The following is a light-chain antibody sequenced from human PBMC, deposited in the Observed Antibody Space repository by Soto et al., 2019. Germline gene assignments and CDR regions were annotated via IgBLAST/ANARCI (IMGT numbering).Light chain of an antibody. V-gene: IGLV1-47*01. Sequence: QSALTQPPSASGTPGQRVTISCSGSSSNIGSNYVYWYQQLPGTAPKLLIYRNNQRPSGVPDQFSGSKSGTSASLAISGLRSEDEAYYYCAAWDVSPRAPYVFGPGTKVPDL. CDR3: AAWDVSPRAPYV. CDR1: SSNIGSNY. CDR2: RNN. J-gene: IGLJ1*01.